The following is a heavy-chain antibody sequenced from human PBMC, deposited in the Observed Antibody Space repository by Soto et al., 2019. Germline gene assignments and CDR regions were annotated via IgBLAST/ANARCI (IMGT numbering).Heavy chain of an antibody. CDR3: ARQSGGYYYYGMDV. V-gene: IGHV4-59*08. CDR2: IYYSGGT. Sequence: SETLSLTCTVSGGSISTYYWSWIRQPPGKGLEWIGYIYYSGGTNYSPSLESRVTISVDTSKNQFSLKLSSATAAGTAVYYCARQSGGYYYYGMDVWGQGTTVTVSS. J-gene: IGHJ6*02. D-gene: IGHD1-26*01. CDR1: GGSISTYY.